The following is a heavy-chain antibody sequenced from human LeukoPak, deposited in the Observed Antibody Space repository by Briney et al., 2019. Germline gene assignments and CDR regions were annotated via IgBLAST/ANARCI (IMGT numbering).Heavy chain of an antibody. CDR1: RYTFTGYY. CDR3: ARIGYDSSGYYLGWFDP. J-gene: IGHJ5*02. V-gene: IGHV1-2*02. Sequence: GASVKVSCKASRYTFTGYYMHWVRQAPGHGREWMGWIKPNSGGANYAQKFQGRVTRSRDTSISTAYMELSRLRSGDTAVYSCARIGYDSSGYYLGWFDPWGQGTLVTVSS. D-gene: IGHD3-22*01. CDR2: IKPNSGGA.